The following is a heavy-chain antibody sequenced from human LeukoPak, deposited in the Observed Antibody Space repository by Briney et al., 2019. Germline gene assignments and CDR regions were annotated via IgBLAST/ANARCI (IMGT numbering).Heavy chain of an antibody. D-gene: IGHD3-3*01. J-gene: IGHJ4*02. CDR1: GFTFSSYA. Sequence: PGGSLRLSCAASGFTFSSYAMHWVRQAPGKGLEWVAVISYDGSNKYYADSVKGRFTISRDNSKNTLYLQMNSLRAEDAAVYYCARDTRGFGVASGFDYWGQGTLVTVSS. V-gene: IGHV3-30-3*01. CDR3: ARDTRGFGVASGFDY. CDR2: ISYDGSNK.